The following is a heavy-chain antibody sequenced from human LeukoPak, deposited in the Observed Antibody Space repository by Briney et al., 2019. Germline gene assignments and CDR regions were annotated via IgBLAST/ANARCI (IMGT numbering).Heavy chain of an antibody. V-gene: IGHV4-30-4*01. Sequence: SQTLSLTSTVSGGSISSGDYYWSWIRQPPGKGLEWIGYIYYGGSTYYHPSLKSRVTISVHTSKNQFSLKLSSVTAADTAVYYCAREQTETTSLDYWGQGTLVTVSS. CDR1: GGSISSGDYY. CDR2: IYYGGST. CDR3: AREQTETTSLDY. J-gene: IGHJ4*02. D-gene: IGHD4-17*01.